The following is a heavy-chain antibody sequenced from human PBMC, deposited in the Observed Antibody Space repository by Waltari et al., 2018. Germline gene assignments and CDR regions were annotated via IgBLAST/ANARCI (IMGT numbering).Heavy chain of an antibody. CDR2: IYHSGRT. CDR1: GYSISSGYY. D-gene: IGHD2-15*01. Sequence: QVQLQESGPGLVKPSETLSLTCAVSGYSISSGYYWGWIRQPPGKGLEWIGSIYHSGRTYYNPSLKSRVTISVDTSKNQFSLKLSSVTAADTAVYYCARGRGNPYYFDYWGQGTLVTVSS. J-gene: IGHJ4*02. V-gene: IGHV4-38-2*01. CDR3: ARGRGNPYYFDY.